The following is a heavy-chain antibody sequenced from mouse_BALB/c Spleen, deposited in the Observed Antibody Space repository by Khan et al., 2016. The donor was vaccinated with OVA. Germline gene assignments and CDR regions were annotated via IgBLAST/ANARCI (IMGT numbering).Heavy chain of an antibody. CDR2: ISYSGNT. V-gene: IGHV3-2*02. J-gene: IGHJ3*01. D-gene: IGHD2-4*01. Sequence: EVQLQEPGPGLVKPSQSLSLTCTVTGYSITSEYTWNWIRQFPGNKLEWMGFISYSGNTRYNPSLKSRISITRDTSKNQFFLQLNSVTSEDTATYYSARKDYYDYDPFPYWGQGTLVTVSA. CDR1: GYSITSEYT. CDR3: ARKDYYDYDPFPY.